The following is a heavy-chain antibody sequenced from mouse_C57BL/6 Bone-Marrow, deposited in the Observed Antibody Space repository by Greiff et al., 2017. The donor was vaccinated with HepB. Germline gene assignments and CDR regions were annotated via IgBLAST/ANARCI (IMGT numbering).Heavy chain of an antibody. CDR1: GFTFSDYY. Sequence: EVHLVESEGGLVQPGSSMKLSCTASGFTFSDYYMAWVRQVPEKGLEWVANINYDGSSTYYLDSLKSRFIISRDNAKNILYLQMSSLKSEDTATYYCARDLGPWYFDVWGTGTTVTVSS. D-gene: IGHD4-1*01. J-gene: IGHJ1*03. V-gene: IGHV5-16*01. CDR3: ARDLGPWYFDV. CDR2: INYDGSST.